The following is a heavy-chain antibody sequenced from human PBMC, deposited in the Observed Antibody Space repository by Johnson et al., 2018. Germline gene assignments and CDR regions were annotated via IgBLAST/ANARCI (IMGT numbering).Heavy chain of an antibody. J-gene: IGHJ3*02. CDR3: ARGTFENHYDRSGFDI. CDR2: ANTDSNG. Sequence: VRLVESGGGLVEPGGSLRLSCAASSFTFTTYSMNWVRRAPGMGLEWVSGANTDSNGYYGDPVKGRFPISRDNAKNTLYLQMNSLRAEDTSVYYCARGTFENHYDRSGFDIWGQGTMVTVSS. V-gene: IGHV3-21*06. D-gene: IGHD3-22*01. CDR1: SFTFTTYS.